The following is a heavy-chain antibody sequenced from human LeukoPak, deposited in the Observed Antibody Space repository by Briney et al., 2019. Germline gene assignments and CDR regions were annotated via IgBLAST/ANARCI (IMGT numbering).Heavy chain of an antibody. Sequence: GGSLRLSCAASGFTFDDYGMSWVRQAPGKGLEWVSGINWNGGSTGHADSVKGRFTISRDNAKNSLYLQMNSLRAEDTALYYCARVSDISVAAYFDYWGQGTLVTVSS. CDR1: GFTFDDYG. CDR2: INWNGGST. CDR3: ARVSDISVAAYFDY. J-gene: IGHJ4*02. V-gene: IGHV3-20*04. D-gene: IGHD6-19*01.